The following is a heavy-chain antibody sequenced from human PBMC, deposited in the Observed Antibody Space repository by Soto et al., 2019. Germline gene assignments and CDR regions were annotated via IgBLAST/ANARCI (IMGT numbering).Heavy chain of an antibody. CDR1: GFTFSSYA. V-gene: IGHV3-30-3*01. CDR2: ISYDGSNK. D-gene: IGHD3-3*01. J-gene: IGHJ6*02. Sequence: VQLLESGGGLVQPGGSLRLSCAASGFTFSSYAMHWVRQAPGKGLEWVAVISYDGSNKYYADSVKGRFTISRDNSKNTLYLQMNSLRAEDTAVYYCARVDYDFWSGLGNYYYYGMDVWGQGTTVTVSS. CDR3: ARVDYDFWSGLGNYYYYGMDV.